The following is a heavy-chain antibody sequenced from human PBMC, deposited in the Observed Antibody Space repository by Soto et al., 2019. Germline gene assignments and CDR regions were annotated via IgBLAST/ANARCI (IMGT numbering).Heavy chain of an antibody. CDR2: ISGSGGST. Sequence: GSLRLSCAASGFTFSSCAMGWVRQAPGKGLEWVSGISGSGGSTYYADSVKGRFTISRDNSKNTLYLQMNSLRAEDTAVYYCAKDPYCTSTSSYMDVWGQGTTVTVS. CDR3: AKDPYCTSTSSYMDV. D-gene: IGHD2-2*01. V-gene: IGHV3-23*01. CDR1: GFTFSSCA. J-gene: IGHJ6*03.